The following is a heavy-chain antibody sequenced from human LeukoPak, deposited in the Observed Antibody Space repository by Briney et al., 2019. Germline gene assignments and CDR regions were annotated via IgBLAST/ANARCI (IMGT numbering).Heavy chain of an antibody. D-gene: IGHD6-13*01. CDR2: MNPNSGNT. CDR3: ARGPAAGTCIDY. J-gene: IGHJ4*02. Sequence: ASVKVSCKASGFTFTSYDINWVRQATGQGLEWMGWMNPNSGNTGYAQKFQGRVTMTRNTSISTAYMELSSLRSEDTAVYYCARGPAAGTCIDYWGQGTLVTVSS. CDR1: GFTFTSYD. V-gene: IGHV1-8*01.